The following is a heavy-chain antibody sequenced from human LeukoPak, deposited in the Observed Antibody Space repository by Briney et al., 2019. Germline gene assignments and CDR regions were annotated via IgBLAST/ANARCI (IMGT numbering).Heavy chain of an antibody. CDR1: GGSISGHY. D-gene: IGHD3-10*01. V-gene: IGHV4-4*07. Sequence: SETLSLTCTVSGGSISGHYWSWIRQPAGKGVEWIGRIYMTGSTNYNPSLKSRVTMSVDMSKNQFSLKLSSVTAADTAVYFCARVALFGSGSYYWFDHWGQGTLVTVSS. CDR3: ARVALFGSGSYYWFDH. J-gene: IGHJ5*02. CDR2: IYMTGST.